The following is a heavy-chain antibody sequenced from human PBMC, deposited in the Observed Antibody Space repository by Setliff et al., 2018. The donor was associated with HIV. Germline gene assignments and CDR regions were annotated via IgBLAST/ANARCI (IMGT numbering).Heavy chain of an antibody. D-gene: IGHD6-19*01. V-gene: IGHV3-23*01. CDR2: ISYDSSDT. CDR1: GFTISNHA. CDR3: ASIYTAGTELLTDY. J-gene: IGHJ4*01. Sequence: GGSLRLSCAASGFTISNHAMSWVRQAPGKGLEWVSSISYDSSDTFYSGSVKGRFTISRDNSKNTLYLQLSGLRAEDTAVYYCASIYTAGTELLTDYWGQGTLVTVSS.